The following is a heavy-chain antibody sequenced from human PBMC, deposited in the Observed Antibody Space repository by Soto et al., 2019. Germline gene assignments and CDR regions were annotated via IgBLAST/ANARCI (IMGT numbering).Heavy chain of an antibody. CDR2: IIPIFGTA. Sequence: GASVKVSCKASGGTFSSYAISWVRQAPGQGLEWVGGIIPIFGTANYAQKFQGRVTITADESTSTAYMELSSLRSEDTAVYYCARDHHCTNGVCFGGNYYGMDVWGQGTTVTVSS. D-gene: IGHD2-8*01. CDR3: ARDHHCTNGVCFGGNYYGMDV. V-gene: IGHV1-69*13. CDR1: GGTFSSYA. J-gene: IGHJ6*02.